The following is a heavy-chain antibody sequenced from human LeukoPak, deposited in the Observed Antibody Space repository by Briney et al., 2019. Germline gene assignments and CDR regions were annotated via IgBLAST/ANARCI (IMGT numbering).Heavy chain of an antibody. CDR1: GGSISGYY. CDR2: INHSGST. CDR3: ARLGYCSGGSCYSLHPPYYYYMDV. D-gene: IGHD2-15*01. V-gene: IGHV4-34*01. Sequence: SETLSLTCAVYGGSISGYYWSWIRQPPGKGLEWFGEINHSGSTNYNPSLKSRVTISVDTSKNQFSLKLSSVTAADTAVYYCARLGYCSGGSCYSLHPPYYYYMDVWGKGTTVTVSS. J-gene: IGHJ6*03.